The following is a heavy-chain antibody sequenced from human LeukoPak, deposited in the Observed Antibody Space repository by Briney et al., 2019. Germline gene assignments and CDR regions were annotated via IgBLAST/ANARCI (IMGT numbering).Heavy chain of an antibody. V-gene: IGHV3-11*04. D-gene: IGHD3-10*01. CDR2: SSTSGSIT. CDR3: AKAGGYYYGLYYYYMDV. J-gene: IGHJ6*03. CDR1: GFTFSDYY. Sequence: GGSLRLSCAASGFTFSDYYMSWIRQAPGKGLQWLAYSSTSGSITYYADSVKGRFTISRDNAKNTLYLQMNSLRAEDTAVYYCAKAGGYYYGLYYYYMDVWGKGTTVTVSS.